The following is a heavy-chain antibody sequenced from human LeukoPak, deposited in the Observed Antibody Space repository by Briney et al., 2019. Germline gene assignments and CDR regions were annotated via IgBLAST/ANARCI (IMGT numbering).Heavy chain of an antibody. CDR2: ISSSSSTI. D-gene: IGHD6-19*01. V-gene: IGHV3-48*02. Sequence: GSLRLSCAASGFTFSTYSMNWVRQAPGKGLEWVSYISSSSSTIYYADSVKGRFTISRDNAKNSLYLQMHYLRDEDTALYYCAKYNSGWSFDYWGQGTLVTVSS. CDR3: AKYNSGWSFDY. CDR1: GFTFSTYS. J-gene: IGHJ4*02.